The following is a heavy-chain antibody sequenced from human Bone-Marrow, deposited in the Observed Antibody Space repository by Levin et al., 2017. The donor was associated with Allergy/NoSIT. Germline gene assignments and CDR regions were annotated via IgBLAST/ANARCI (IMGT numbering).Heavy chain of an antibody. CDR3: ARADYDPLTEYPNQHYFDY. CDR2: VDHRGSS. D-gene: IGHD3-9*01. J-gene: IGHJ4*02. Sequence: SQTLSLTCTVSGDSISRGGYYWTWIRQHPGKGLEWIGYVDHRGSSFYNPSLKSRINISMDTSKNQFSLKLNSVTAADTAVYYCARADYDPLTEYPNQHYFDYWGQGTLVTVSS. V-gene: IGHV4-31*03. CDR1: GDSISRGGYY.